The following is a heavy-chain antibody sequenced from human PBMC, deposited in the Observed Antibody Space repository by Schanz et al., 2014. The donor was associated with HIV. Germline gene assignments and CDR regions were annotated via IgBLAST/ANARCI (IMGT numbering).Heavy chain of an antibody. V-gene: IGHV3-23*01. J-gene: IGHJ4*02. CDR2: IRGGGDT. CDR3: ANEEVPNDY. CDR1: GFSLINNA. Sequence: EVQLLESGGDLVQPGGSLRLSCEVSGFSLINNAMTWVRQAPGKGLEWVSDIRGGGDTYYADSVRGRFTFSRDDSKNTLILQMNSLRVEDTAVYYCANEEVPNDYWGQGTLVTVSS.